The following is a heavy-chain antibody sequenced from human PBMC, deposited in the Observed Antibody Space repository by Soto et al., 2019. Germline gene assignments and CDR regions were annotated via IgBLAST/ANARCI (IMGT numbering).Heavy chain of an antibody. V-gene: IGHV4-30-2*01. Sequence: PSETLSLTCAVSGGSISSGGYSWSWIRQPPGKGLEWIGYIYHSGSTYYNPSLKSRVTISVDRSRNQFSLKLSSVTAADTAVYYCARVGWNQIDYWGQGTLVTVSS. CDR1: GGSISSGGYS. CDR3: ARVGWNQIDY. D-gene: IGHD1-1*01. CDR2: IYHSGST. J-gene: IGHJ4*02.